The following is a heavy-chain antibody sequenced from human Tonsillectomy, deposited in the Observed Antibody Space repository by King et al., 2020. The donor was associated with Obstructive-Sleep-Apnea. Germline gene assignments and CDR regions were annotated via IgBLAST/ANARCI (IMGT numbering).Heavy chain of an antibody. D-gene: IGHD1-26*01. CDR1: GFTFSSYA. V-gene: IGHV3-30*04. J-gene: IGHJ4*02. CDR3: ARDPGSGSFDY. CDR2: ISYDGSNK. Sequence: QLVQSGGGVVQPGRSLRLSCAASGFTFSSYAMHWGRQAPGKRLEWVAVISYDGSNKYYADSVKGRFTFPRDNSKNTLYLQMNSLGAEDTAVYYCARDPGSGSFDYWGQGTLVTVSS.